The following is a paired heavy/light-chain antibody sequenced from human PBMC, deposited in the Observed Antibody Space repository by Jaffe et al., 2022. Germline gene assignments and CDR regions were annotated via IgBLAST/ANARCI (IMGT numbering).Heavy chain of an antibody. CDR1: GGSFSGYY. CDR3: ARGNRTAMVRVFIITGYDYYMDV. J-gene: IGHJ6*03. Sequence: QVQLQQWGAGLLKPSETLSLTCAVYGGSFSGYYWSWIRQPPGKGLEWIGEINHSGSTNYNPSLKSRVTISVDTSKNQFSLKLNSVTAADTAVYYCARGNRTAMVRVFIITGYDYYMDVWGKGTTVTVSS. D-gene: IGHD3-10*01. CDR2: INHSGST. V-gene: IGHV4-34*01.
Light chain of an antibody. CDR3: GTWDSSLSAGV. CDR2: ANN. Sequence: QSVLTQPPSVSAAPGQKVTISCSGSSSNIGNNYVSWYQQLPGTAPKLVINANNKRPSGIPDRFSGSKSGTSATLGITGLQTGDEADYYCGTWDSSLSAGVFGGGTKLTVL. V-gene: IGLV1-51*02. J-gene: IGLJ3*02. CDR1: SSNIGNNY.